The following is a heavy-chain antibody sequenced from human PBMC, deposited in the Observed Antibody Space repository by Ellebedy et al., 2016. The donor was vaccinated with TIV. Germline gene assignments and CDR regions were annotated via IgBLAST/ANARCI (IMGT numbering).Heavy chain of an antibody. CDR2: IYYSGST. CDR3: ARGRGGDCYADY. V-gene: IGHV4-30-4*01. Sequence: LRLSCTVSGGSISSGDYYWSWIRQPPGKGLEWIGYIYYSGSTYYNPSLKSRVTISVDTSKNQFSLKLSSVTAADTAVYYCARGRGGDCYADYWGQGTLVTVSS. CDR1: GGSISSGDYY. D-gene: IGHD2-21*02. J-gene: IGHJ4*02.